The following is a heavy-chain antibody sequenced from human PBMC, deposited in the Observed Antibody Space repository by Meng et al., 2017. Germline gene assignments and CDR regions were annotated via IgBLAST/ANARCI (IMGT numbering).Heavy chain of an antibody. D-gene: IGHD2-21*02. CDR1: GYSISSGYY. CDR3: ARDETYCGGDCYQPGDYYGMDV. Sequence: SETLSLTCTVSGYSISSGYYWGWIRQPPGKGLEWIGSIYHNGSTYYNPSLKSRVIISVDTSKNQFSLKLSSVTAADTAVYYCARDETYCGGDCYQPGDYYGMDVWGQGTTVTVSS. CDR2: IYHNGST. V-gene: IGHV4-38-2*02. J-gene: IGHJ6*02.